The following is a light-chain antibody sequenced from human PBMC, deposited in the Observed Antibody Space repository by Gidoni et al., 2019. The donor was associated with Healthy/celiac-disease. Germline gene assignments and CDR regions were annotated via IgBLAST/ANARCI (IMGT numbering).Light chain of an antibody. CDR1: QGISSA. CDR3: QQFNSYPSFT. Sequence: AIQLTQYPSSLSASVGDRVTITCRASQGISSALAWYQQKPGKAPKLLIYDASSLESGFPPRFSGSGSGTDFTLTISSLQPEDFATYYCQQFNSYPSFTFXPXTKVDIK. J-gene: IGKJ3*01. CDR2: DAS. V-gene: IGKV1-13*02.